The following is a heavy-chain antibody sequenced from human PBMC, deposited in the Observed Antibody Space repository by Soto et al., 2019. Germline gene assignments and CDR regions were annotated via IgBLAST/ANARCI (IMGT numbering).Heavy chain of an antibody. D-gene: IGHD3-10*01. V-gene: IGHV4-31*03. Sequence: SETLSLTCTVSGGSISSGGYYWSWIRQHPGKGLEWIGYIYYSGSTYYNPSLKSRVTISVDTSKNQFSLKLSSVTAADTAVYYCARVAYGSGSYYFDYWGQGTLVTVSS. CDR1: GGSISSGGYY. CDR2: IYYSGST. CDR3: ARVAYGSGSYYFDY. J-gene: IGHJ4*02.